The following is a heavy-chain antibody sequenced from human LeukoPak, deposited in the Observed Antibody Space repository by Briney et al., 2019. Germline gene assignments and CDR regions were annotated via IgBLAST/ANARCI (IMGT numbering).Heavy chain of an antibody. CDR3: FTYTSTLDY. J-gene: IGHJ4*02. V-gene: IGHV3-11*01. D-gene: IGHD2-2*01. Sequence: GGSLRLSCAASGFTFGDFYMSWIRLAPGKGLEWVSYITSAFSTKYYADSVKGRFTISRDNANNSLYLQMDSLRAEDTAVYRCFTYTSTLDYWGRGTLVTVSS. CDR2: ITSAFSTK. CDR1: GFTFGDFY.